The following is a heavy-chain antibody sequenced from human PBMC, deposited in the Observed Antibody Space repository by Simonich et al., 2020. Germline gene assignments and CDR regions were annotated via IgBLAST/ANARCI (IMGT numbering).Heavy chain of an antibody. CDR1: GVTFSSYA. D-gene: IGHD2-15*01. CDR2: IIPILGIA. CDR3: ARGGLADRRIVYYSYMDV. J-gene: IGHJ6*03. Sequence: QVQLVQSGAEVKKPGSSVKVSCKASGVTFSSYAISWVRQAPGQGLEWMGGIIPILGIANYAQKFQGRVTITADKSTSTAYMELSSLRSEDTAVYYCARGGLADRRIVYYSYMDVWGKGTTVTVSS. V-gene: IGHV1-69*09.